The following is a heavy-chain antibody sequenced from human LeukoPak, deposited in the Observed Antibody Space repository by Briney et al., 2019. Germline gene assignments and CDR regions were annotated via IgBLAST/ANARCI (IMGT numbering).Heavy chain of an antibody. CDR1: GASINNYY. V-gene: IGHV4-59*01. Sequence: PSETLSLTCTVSGASINNYYWTWIRQPPGKGLEWIGYISDIGRTNYNPSLKSRVTISVDTSKNQFSLKLNSVTAADTAVYYCAREGSDSYGHDNYFDYWGQGNLVTVSS. D-gene: IGHD5-18*01. J-gene: IGHJ4*02. CDR2: ISDIGRT. CDR3: AREGSDSYGHDNYFDY.